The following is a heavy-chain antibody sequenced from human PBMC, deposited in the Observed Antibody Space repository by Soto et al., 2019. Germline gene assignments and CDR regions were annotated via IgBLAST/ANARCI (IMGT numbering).Heavy chain of an antibody. Sequence: QVQLVQSGAEVKKPGSSVKVSCKASGGTFSSYTISWVRQAPGQGLEWMGRIIPILGIANYAQKFQGRVTITAEKSTSTAYMELSSLRSEDTAVYYCARELGYYYGSGSPNAYYYYGMDVWGQGTTVTVSS. CDR3: ARELGYYYGSGSPNAYYYYGMDV. J-gene: IGHJ6*02. CDR2: IIPILGIA. V-gene: IGHV1-69*08. D-gene: IGHD3-10*01. CDR1: GGTFSSYT.